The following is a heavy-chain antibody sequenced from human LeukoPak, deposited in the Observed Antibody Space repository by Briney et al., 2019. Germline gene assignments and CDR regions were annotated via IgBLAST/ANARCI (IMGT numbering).Heavy chain of an antibody. CDR1: GYTFTSYG. V-gene: IGHV1-18*01. Sequence: EASVKVSCKASGYTFTSYGISWVRQAPGQGLEWMGWISAYNGNTNYAQKIQGRVTMTTDTSTSTAYMELRSLRSDDTAVYYCARVLRYFDPRPLLDYYGMDVWGQGTTVTVSS. CDR2: ISAYNGNT. D-gene: IGHD3-9*01. J-gene: IGHJ6*02. CDR3: ARVLRYFDPRPLLDYYGMDV.